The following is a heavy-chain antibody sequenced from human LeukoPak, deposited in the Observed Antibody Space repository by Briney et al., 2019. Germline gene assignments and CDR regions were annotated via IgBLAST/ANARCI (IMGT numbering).Heavy chain of an antibody. CDR1: GDSISSYY. CDR2: IYSSGST. J-gene: IGHJ4*02. D-gene: IGHD4/OR15-4a*01. V-gene: IGHV4-4*07. CDR3: ARDAKGARSFDY. Sequence: SETLPLTCTVSGDSISSYYWSWIRQPAGKGLEWIGRIYSSGSTNYNPSLKSRVTMSVDTSKTQFSLKLSSVTAADTAVYYCARDAKGARSFDYWGQGTLVTVSS.